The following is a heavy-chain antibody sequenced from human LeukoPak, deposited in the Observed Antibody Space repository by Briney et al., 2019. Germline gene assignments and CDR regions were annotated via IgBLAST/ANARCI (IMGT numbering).Heavy chain of an antibody. D-gene: IGHD6-13*01. CDR1: GFTFSESY. V-gene: IGHV3-11*04. CDR2: ISHTGDSV. J-gene: IGHJ3*02. Sequence: PGGSLRLSCAASGFTFSESYMTWIRQAPGKGLELVSYISHTGDSVYYVDSVKGRFTISRDNAKNSLYLQMNSLRAEDTAVYYCARDIPYSSSWTRWGGERGDAFDIWGQGTMVTVSS. CDR3: ARDIPYSSSWTRWGGERGDAFDI.